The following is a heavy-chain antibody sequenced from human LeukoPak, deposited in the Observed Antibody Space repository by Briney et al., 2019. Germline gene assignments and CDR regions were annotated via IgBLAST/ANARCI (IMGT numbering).Heavy chain of an antibody. CDR1: GGSISSDY. V-gene: IGHV4-59*12. J-gene: IGHJ4*02. CDR2: IYYRGST. Sequence: PSETLSLTCTVSGGSISSDYWSWIRQPPGKGLEWIGYIYYRGSTNYNPSLKSRVTISVDTSRNQFSLKLSSVTAADTAVYYCARGRGSGSYYYDWGQGTLVTVSS. D-gene: IGHD1-26*01. CDR3: ARGRGSGSYYYD.